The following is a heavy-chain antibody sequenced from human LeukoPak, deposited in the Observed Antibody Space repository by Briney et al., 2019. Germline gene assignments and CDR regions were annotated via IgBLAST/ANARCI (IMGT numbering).Heavy chain of an antibody. CDR2: INHSGST. D-gene: IGHD3-22*01. CDR3: ARGGERCFYESSAYYPEYFHH. V-gene: IGHV4-34*01. CDR1: GGSFSAYY. J-gene: IGHJ1*01. Sequence: KPSETLSLTCVVYGGSFSAYYWNWIRQPPGKGLEWIGEINHSGSTNYKPSLKSRVTLSVDTSKNQFSLKLSSVTAADTAVYYCARGGERCFYESSAYYPEYFHHWGQGTLVTVSS.